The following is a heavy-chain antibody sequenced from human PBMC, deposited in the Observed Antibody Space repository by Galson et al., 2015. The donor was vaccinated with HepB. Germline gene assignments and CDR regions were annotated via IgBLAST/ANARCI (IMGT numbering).Heavy chain of an antibody. D-gene: IGHD5-24*01. CDR2: TNPSGGST. J-gene: IGHJ6*02. V-gene: IGHV1-46*01. Sequence: SVKVSCKASGYTFTSYYMHWVRQTPGQGLEWMGITNPSGGSTSYAQKFQGRVTMTRDTSTSTVYMELSSLRSEDTAVYYCARSLPGGWLQSAYYYGMDVWGQGTTVTVSS. CDR3: ARSLPGGWLQSAYYYGMDV. CDR1: GYTFTSYY.